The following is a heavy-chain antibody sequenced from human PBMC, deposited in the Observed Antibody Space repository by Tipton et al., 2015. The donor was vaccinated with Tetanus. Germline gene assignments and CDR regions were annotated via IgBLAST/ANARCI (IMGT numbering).Heavy chain of an antibody. Sequence: SLRLSCAVSGFTFSSYWMGWVRQAPGKGLEWVATINQDGSVKYYVDSVRGRFTISRDNAKNSLYLQMTSLTAEDTAVFYCARDYDRSGDYWGQGTLVTVSS. D-gene: IGHD3-10*01. CDR2: INQDGSVK. CDR1: GFTFSSYW. J-gene: IGHJ4*02. CDR3: ARDYDRSGDY. V-gene: IGHV3-7*01.